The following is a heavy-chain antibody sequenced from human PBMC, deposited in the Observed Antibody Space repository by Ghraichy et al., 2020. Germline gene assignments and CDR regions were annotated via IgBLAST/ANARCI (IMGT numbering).Heavy chain of an antibody. CDR2: IYWDDDK. D-gene: IGHD2-2*01. Sequence: SGPTLVKPTQTLTLTCTFSGFSLSTSGVGVGWIRQPPGKALEWLAIIYWDDDKRYSPSLKSRLTITKDTSKNQVVLTMTNMDPVDTATYYCAHIRDAVPAAIQRYNWFDPWGQGTLVTVSS. CDR1: GFSLSTSGVG. V-gene: IGHV2-5*02. CDR3: AHIRDAVPAAIQRYNWFDP. J-gene: IGHJ5*02.